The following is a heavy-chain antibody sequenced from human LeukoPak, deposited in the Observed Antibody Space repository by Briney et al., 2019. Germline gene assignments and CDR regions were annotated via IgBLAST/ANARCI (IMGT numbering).Heavy chain of an antibody. V-gene: IGHV3-30-3*01. CDR2: ISYDGSNK. Sequence: PGRSLRLSCAASGFTFSSYAMHWVRQAPGKGLEWVAVISYDGSNKYYADSVKGRFTISRDNSKNTLYLQMNSLRAEDTAVYYCARGPQIVLMVYAISGEIDYWGQGTLVTVSS. J-gene: IGHJ4*02. D-gene: IGHD2-8*01. CDR3: ARGPQIVLMVYAISGEIDY. CDR1: GFTFSSYA.